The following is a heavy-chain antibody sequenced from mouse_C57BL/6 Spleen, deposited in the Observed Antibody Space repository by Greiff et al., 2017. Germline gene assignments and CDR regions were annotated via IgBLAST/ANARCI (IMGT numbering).Heavy chain of an antibody. V-gene: IGHV5-4*03. CDR3: ASLWSFAY. Sequence: EVKVVESGGGLVKPGGSLTLSCAASGFTFSSYAMSWVRQTPEKSLVWVATISDGGSYTYYPANVKGRFTISRDKTKNNLYLQMSHLKSEDTAMYYCASLWSFAYWGEGALVTVSA. D-gene: IGHD1-1*02. J-gene: IGHJ3*01. CDR2: ISDGGSYT. CDR1: GFTFSSYA.